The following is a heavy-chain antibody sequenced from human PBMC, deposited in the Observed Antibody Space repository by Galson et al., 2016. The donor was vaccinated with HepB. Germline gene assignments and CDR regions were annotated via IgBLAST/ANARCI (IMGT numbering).Heavy chain of an antibody. V-gene: IGHV5-51*01. D-gene: IGHD6-6*01. CDR1: GYSFTTYW. J-gene: IGHJ6*02. Sequence: SGAEVKKPGESLKISCKDSGYSFTTYWIGWVRQMPGKGLEWMGIIYPGDSETRYSPSFQGQVTISADKSINTAYLHWSSLKASDTAMYYCARCLIYSSSSFPEFLGYYYYGMDVWAQGTAVTVSS. CDR2: IYPGDSET. CDR3: ARCLIYSSSSFPEFLGYYYYGMDV.